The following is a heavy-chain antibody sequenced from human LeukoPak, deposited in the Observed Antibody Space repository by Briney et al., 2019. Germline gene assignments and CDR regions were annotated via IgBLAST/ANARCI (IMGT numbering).Heavy chain of an antibody. J-gene: IGHJ4*02. CDR1: GGSFSGYY. V-gene: IGHV4-34*01. CDR3: ARPGGSYFVGAHYFDY. D-gene: IGHD1-26*01. CDR2: INHSGST. Sequence: SETLSLTCAVYGGSFSGYYWSWIRQPPGKGLEWIGEINHSGSTNYNPSLKSRVTISVDTSKNQFSLKLSSVTAADTAVYYCARPGGSYFVGAHYFDYWGQGTLVTVSS.